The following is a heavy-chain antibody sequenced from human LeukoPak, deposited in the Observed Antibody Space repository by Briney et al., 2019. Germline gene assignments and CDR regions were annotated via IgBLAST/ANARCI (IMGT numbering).Heavy chain of an antibody. Sequence: ASVKVSCKASGYTFTGYYMHWVRQAPGRGLEWMGRINPNSGGTNYAQKFQGRVTMTRDTSISTAYMELSRLRSDDTAVYYCARGIVGATDFDYWGQGTVVTVSS. CDR1: GYTFTGYY. V-gene: IGHV1-2*06. J-gene: IGHJ4*02. D-gene: IGHD1-26*01. CDR2: INPNSGGT. CDR3: ARGIVGATDFDY.